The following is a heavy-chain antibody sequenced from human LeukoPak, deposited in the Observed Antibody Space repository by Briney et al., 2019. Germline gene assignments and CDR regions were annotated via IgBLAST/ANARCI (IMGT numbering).Heavy chain of an antibody. D-gene: IGHD2-2*01. Sequence: PGGSLRLSCAASGFTFSSYAMSWVRQAPGKGLEWVSAISGSGGSTYYADSVKGRFAISRDNSKNTLYLQMNSLRAEDTAVYYCALDREYQLPRDDYWGQGTLVTVSS. J-gene: IGHJ4*02. CDR2: ISGSGGST. CDR3: ALDREYQLPRDDY. CDR1: GFTFSSYA. V-gene: IGHV3-23*01.